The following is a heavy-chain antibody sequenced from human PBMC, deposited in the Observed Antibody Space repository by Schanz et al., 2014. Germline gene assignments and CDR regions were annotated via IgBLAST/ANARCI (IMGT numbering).Heavy chain of an antibody. CDR2: VSSSSSYT. D-gene: IGHD3-10*01. V-gene: IGHV3-48*04. Sequence: EVQLLESGGGLVQPGGSLRLSCLASGFAFSSYGMNWLRQAPGKGLEWVSYVSSSSSYTHYADSVKGRFTISRDNAKNSLYLQMNSLRAEDTAVYYCARPALWFGDNCFDPWGQGTLVTVSS. J-gene: IGHJ5*02. CDR3: ARPALWFGDNCFDP. CDR1: GFAFSSYG.